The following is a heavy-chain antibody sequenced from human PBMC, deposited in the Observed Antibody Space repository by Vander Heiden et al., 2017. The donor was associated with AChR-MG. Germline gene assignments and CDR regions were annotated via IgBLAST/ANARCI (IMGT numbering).Heavy chain of an antibody. D-gene: IGHD6-13*01. CDR3: AKSSSSSWELDY. V-gene: IGHV3-23*01. CDR2: LSGGGGDI. J-gene: IGHJ4*02. CDR1: GFTFRSYA. Sequence: EVQLLESGGGLVQPGGSVRLSCAASGFTFRSYAMNWVRQAPGKGLEWVSALSGGGGDIYYAGSVKGRFTISRDNSQNTLYLQMNSLRAEDTAIYYCAKSSSSSWELDYWGQGTLVTVSS.